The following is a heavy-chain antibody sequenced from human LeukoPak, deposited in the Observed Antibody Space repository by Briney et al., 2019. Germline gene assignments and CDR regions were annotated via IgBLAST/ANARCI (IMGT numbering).Heavy chain of an antibody. J-gene: IGHJ5*02. Sequence: GGSLRVSCAASGFTFSSYWMRWVRQGPGEGREWGSNTKQDGSEKYYVDSVKGRFTISRDNAKTSLYLQMNSLRAEDTAVSCWASAGGWLVQAGWFDPWGQGNLVTVSS. CDR2: TKQDGSEK. V-gene: IGHV3-7*01. CDR3: ASAGGWLVQAGWFDP. D-gene: IGHD6-19*01. CDR1: GFTFSSYW.